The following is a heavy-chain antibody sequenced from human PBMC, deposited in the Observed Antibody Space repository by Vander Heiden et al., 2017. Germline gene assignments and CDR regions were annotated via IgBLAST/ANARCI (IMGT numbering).Heavy chain of an antibody. CDR1: GFPLISIGMG. CDR3: AHTSRTYAKYFDF. J-gene: IGHJ4*02. V-gene: IGHV2-5*01. Sequence: QITLKESGPTLVRPPQTLTLTCTFPGFPLISIGMGVGWIRQPPGKALEWLALIYWNEDKYYSPSLKSRLTITKDTSKNQVVLTLTNTAPLDTATYYCAHTSRTYAKYFDFWGQGSLVIVSS. CDR2: IYWNEDK. D-gene: IGHD4-17*01.